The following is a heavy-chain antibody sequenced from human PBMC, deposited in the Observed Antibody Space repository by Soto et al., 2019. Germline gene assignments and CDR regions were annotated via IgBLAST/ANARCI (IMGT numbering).Heavy chain of an antibody. CDR2: IKTDGYAA. Sequence: ESGGVLVQPGGSLRLSCVASGFTCDSHWMHWVRQAPGEGLVWVSRIKTDGYAAAYADSVKGRFTISRDNTKNTVYLQMNSLRAEDTAVYFCVRESGVAADCWGQGTLVTVSS. D-gene: IGHD6-19*01. J-gene: IGHJ4*02. CDR3: VRESGVAADC. V-gene: IGHV3-74*01. CDR1: GFTCDSHW.